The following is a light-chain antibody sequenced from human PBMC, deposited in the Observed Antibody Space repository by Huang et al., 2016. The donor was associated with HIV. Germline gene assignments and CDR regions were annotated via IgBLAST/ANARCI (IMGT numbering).Light chain of an antibody. CDR2: KVS. Sequence: DVVLTQSPLSLPVTLGHPASISCKSSHSLLHSDGNTYSNWFLQRPGQSPRRLIYKVSDRDFGVPARFSGSGSGADFTLTISRVEADDIGVYYCMQGTHWPQTFGQGTKVEVK. V-gene: IGKV2-30*02. J-gene: IGKJ1*01. CDR1: HSLLHSDGNTY. CDR3: MQGTHWPQT.